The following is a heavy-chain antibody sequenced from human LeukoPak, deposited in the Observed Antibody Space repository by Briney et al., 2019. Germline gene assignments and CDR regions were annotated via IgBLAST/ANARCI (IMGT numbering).Heavy chain of an antibody. CDR3: AGGGLAGAFDF. Sequence: GGSLRLSCAASGFPVSIYWMFWVRQAPGKGLVCVSQINSDGSSTTYADSVKGRFTISRDNAKNTLYLQMNSLRAEDTAVYYCAGGGLAGAFDFWGQGTMVTVSS. CDR2: INSDGSST. CDR1: GFPVSIYW. D-gene: IGHD3-16*01. J-gene: IGHJ3*01. V-gene: IGHV3-74*01.